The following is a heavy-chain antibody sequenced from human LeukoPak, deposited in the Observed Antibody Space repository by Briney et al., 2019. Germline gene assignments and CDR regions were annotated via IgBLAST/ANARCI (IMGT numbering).Heavy chain of an antibody. CDR2: LYSDGNT. D-gene: IGHD1-14*01. J-gene: IGHJ4*02. Sequence: GGSLRLSCTASVVTLLTKDITCVRQAPGKGLEWVSVLYSDGNTKYADSVQGRFTISRDNSKNTLYLAMKSPSTDATAVYFCARGVEPLAAHTLAYWGQGTLVTVSS. CDR1: VVTLLTKD. V-gene: IGHV3-53*01. CDR3: ARGVEPLAAHTLAY.